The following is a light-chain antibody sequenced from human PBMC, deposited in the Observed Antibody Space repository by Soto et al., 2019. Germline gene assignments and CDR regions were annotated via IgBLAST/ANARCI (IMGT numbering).Light chain of an antibody. CDR2: DVS. Sequence: DIQMTQSPSTLSASVGDRVTITCRASQTLRTWLAWYQQKPGKAPKLLIYDVSILQSGAPSRFGGSGSGTEFTLTISSLKPDDFATYYWQQYNGYPLTVGGGTKVEFK. CDR1: QTLRTW. J-gene: IGKJ4*01. CDR3: QQYNGYPLT. V-gene: IGKV1-5*01.